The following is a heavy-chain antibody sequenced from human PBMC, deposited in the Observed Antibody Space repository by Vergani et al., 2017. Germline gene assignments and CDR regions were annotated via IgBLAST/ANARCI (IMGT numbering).Heavy chain of an antibody. D-gene: IGHD1-20*01. CDR2: IKQDGSEK. CDR3: ARERITGNRWIDP. Sequence: EVQLVESGGGLVQPGGSLRLSCAASGFTFSRYWMSWVRQAPGKGLEWVANIKQDGSEKNYVDSVKGRFTISRDNAKKSLYLQINSLRAEDTAVYYCARERITGNRWIDPWGQGTLVTVSS. CDR1: GFTFSRYW. V-gene: IGHV3-7*01. J-gene: IGHJ5*02.